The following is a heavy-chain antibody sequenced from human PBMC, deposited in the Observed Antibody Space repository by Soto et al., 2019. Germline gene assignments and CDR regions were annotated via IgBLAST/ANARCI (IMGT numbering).Heavy chain of an antibody. D-gene: IGHD6-13*01. J-gene: IGHJ6*03. CDR3: ARDSTGYSSSWLYYYYYFMDV. CDR2: INAGNGNT. V-gene: IGHV1-3*01. CDR1: GYTFTSYA. Sequence: QVQLVQSGAEVKKPGASVKVSCKASGYTFTSYAMHWVRQAPGQRLEWMGWINAGNGNTKYSQMFQGRVTITRDTSASTAYMELSSLRSEDMAVYYCARDSTGYSSSWLYYYYYFMDVWGKGTTVTVSS.